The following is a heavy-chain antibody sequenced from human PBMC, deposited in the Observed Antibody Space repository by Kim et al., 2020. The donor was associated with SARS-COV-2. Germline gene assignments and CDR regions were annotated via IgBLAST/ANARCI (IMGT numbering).Heavy chain of an antibody. CDR2: IKQDGTEK. V-gene: IGHV3-7*01. D-gene: IGHD5-18*01. CDR3: AKDRIQLWSDAYDV. J-gene: IGHJ3*01. CDR1: GFTFSTNW. Sequence: GGSLRLSCAASGFTFSTNWMTWVRQAPGKGLEWVANIKQDGTEKYYVDSVKGRFTVSRDNAKNSLYLQMNSLRAEDTAVYYCAKDRIQLWSDAYDVWGQG.